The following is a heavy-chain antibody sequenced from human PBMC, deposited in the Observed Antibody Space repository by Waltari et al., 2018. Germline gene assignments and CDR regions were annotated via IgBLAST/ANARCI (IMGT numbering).Heavy chain of an antibody. CDR2: IDYSGNT. CDR3: VRDFGDHRTDY. Sequence: QLQLQESGPGLVKSSETLSLTCTVSGGSISSSGYYWGWIRQPPGKGLEWIGTIDYSGNTYYNPSLKRRVTISVYTSKRQFSLNLNSVTAADTAVYYCVRDFGDHRTDYWGQGTLVTVSS. J-gene: IGHJ4*02. CDR1: GGSISSSGYY. V-gene: IGHV4-39*02. D-gene: IGHD4-17*01.